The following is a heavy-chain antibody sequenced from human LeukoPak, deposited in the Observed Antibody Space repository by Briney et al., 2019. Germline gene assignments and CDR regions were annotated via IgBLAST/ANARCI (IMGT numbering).Heavy chain of an antibody. Sequence: SQTLSLTCTVSGGSIGSSYWSWIRQPPGKGLEWIGYIYTSGSTNYNPSLKSRVTISVDTSKNQFSLNLSSVTAADTAVYYCARRRSGGRDFDSWGRGTLVTVSS. CDR2: IYTSGST. CDR1: GGSIGSSY. D-gene: IGHD2-15*01. J-gene: IGHJ4*02. CDR3: ARRRSGGRDFDS. V-gene: IGHV4-4*09.